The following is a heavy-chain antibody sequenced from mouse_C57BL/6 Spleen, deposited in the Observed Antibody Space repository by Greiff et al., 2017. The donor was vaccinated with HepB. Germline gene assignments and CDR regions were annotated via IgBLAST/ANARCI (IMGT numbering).Heavy chain of an antibody. Sequence: EVMLVESGGGLVQPGGSMKLSCVASGFTFSNYWMNWVRQSPEKGLEWVAQIRLKSDNYAPHYAESVKGRFTISRDDSKSSIYLQMNNLRAEDTGMYYCTGDYGSSYDYFDYWGQGTTLTVSS. J-gene: IGHJ2*01. V-gene: IGHV6-3*01. D-gene: IGHD1-1*01. CDR1: GFTFSNYW. CDR3: TGDYGSSYDYFDY. CDR2: IRLKSDNYAP.